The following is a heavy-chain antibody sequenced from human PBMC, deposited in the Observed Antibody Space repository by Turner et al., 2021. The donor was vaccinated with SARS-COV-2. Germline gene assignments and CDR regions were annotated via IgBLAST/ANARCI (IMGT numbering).Heavy chain of an antibody. J-gene: IGHJ5*02. CDR1: GGPISSYY. Sequence: QVQLQESGPGLVKPSETLSLTCTGSGGPISSYYWSWIRQPPGKGLEWIGYIYYSGSTNYNPSLKIRFTISIDTSKNQFSLNLSSVTAADTAVYYCARGIPAAAGLVNWFDPWGQGTLVTVSS. V-gene: IGHV4-59*01. CDR3: ARGIPAAAGLVNWFDP. D-gene: IGHD6-13*01. CDR2: IYYSGST.